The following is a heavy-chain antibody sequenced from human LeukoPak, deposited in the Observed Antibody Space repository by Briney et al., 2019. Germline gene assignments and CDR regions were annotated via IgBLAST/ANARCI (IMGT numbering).Heavy chain of an antibody. D-gene: IGHD3-3*01. Sequence: ASVKVSCKASGGTFSSYAISWVRQAPGQGLEWMGGIIPIFGTANYAQKFQGRVTITADESTSTAYMELSSLRSEDTAVYYCARVVIDFGVVIPRYSPNYYYGMDVWGQGTTVTVSS. CDR2: IIPIFGTA. V-gene: IGHV1-69*13. J-gene: IGHJ6*02. CDR1: GGTFSSYA. CDR3: ARVVIDFGVVIPRYSPNYYYGMDV.